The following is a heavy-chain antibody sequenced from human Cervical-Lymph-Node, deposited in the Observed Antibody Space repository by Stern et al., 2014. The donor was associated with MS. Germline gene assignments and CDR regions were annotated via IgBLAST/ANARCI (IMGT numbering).Heavy chain of an antibody. CDR3: ARGRGDARPYYFDY. CDR1: GYTFTNYY. CDR2: IDPNRGDP. V-gene: IGHV1-2*02. Sequence: DQLVESGAEVKRPGASVKVSCKASGYTFTNYYIHWVRQAPGQGLEWMGWIDPNRGDPNYAQKSQGRVTMTRDTSISTAYMELSRLTSDDTAVYYCARGRGDARPYYFDYWGQGTLVTVSS. J-gene: IGHJ4*02. D-gene: IGHD4-17*01.